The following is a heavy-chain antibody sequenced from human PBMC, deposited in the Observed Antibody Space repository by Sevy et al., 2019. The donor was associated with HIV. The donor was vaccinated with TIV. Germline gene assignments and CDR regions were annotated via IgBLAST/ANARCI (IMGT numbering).Heavy chain of an antibody. CDR2: IKQDGSEK. CDR1: GFTFSSYW. D-gene: IGHD3-22*01. CDR3: ATAGSGYLDC. Sequence: GGSLRLSCAASGFTFSSYWMSWVRQAPGKGLEWVANIKQDGSEKYYVDSVKGRFTISRDNAKNSLDLQMNSLRAEDSAVYYCATAGSGYLDCWGQGTLVTVSS. J-gene: IGHJ4*02. V-gene: IGHV3-7*03.